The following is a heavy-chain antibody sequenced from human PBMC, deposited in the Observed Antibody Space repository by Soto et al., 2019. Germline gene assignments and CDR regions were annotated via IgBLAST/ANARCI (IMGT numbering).Heavy chain of an antibody. CDR3: ARRSSGTHGVDY. CDR1: GLAFRSFL. Sequence: GGSLRLSCAASGLAFRSFLMSWVRQAPGGGLEWVAVVWSDGSKELYADSVKDRFTIFRDNSQNTVYLQMNSLRAEDTAVYYCARRSSGTHGVDYWGQGTMVTVSS. CDR2: VWSDGSKE. J-gene: IGHJ4*02. D-gene: IGHD1-26*01. V-gene: IGHV3-33*08.